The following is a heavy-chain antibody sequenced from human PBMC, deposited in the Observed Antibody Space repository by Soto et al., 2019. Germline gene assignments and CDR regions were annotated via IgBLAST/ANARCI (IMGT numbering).Heavy chain of an antibody. J-gene: IGHJ4*02. CDR3: ARASTYYDILTGQAPFDD. CDR2: ISYDGSNK. V-gene: IGHV3-30*03. CDR1: GFTFSSYG. D-gene: IGHD3-9*01. Sequence: QVQLVESGGGVVQPGRSLRLSCAASGFTFSSYGMHWVRQAPGKGLEWVAVISYDGSNKYYADSVKGRFTISRDNSKNTLYLQMNSLRAEDTAVYYCARASTYYDILTGQAPFDDWGQGTLVTVSS.